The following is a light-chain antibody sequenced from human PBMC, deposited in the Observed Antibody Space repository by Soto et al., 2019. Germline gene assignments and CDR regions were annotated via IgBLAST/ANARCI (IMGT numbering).Light chain of an antibody. Sequence: QSVLTQPASVSGSPGQSITISCTGTGSDVGGYNYVSWYQQHPGKAPKVMIYDVSNRPSGVSNRFSGSKSGNTASLTISGLQAEDEADYYCSSYTSASTPWVFGGGTK. V-gene: IGLV2-14*01. J-gene: IGLJ3*02. CDR3: SSYTSASTPWV. CDR1: GSDVGGYNY. CDR2: DVS.